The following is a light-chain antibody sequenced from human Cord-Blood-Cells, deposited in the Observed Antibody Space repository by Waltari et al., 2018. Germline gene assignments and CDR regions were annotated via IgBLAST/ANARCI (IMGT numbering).Light chain of an antibody. J-gene: IGLJ2*01. V-gene: IGLV2-14*01. CDR1: SSDVGGYTY. CDR2: DVS. CDR3: SSYTSSSNVV. Sequence: QSALTQPASLSGSPGLSITISCTGTSSDVGGYTYVTWYQQHPGKAPKLMIYDVSKRPSGVSNRFSGSKSGNTASLTISGLQAEDEADYYCSSYTSSSNVVFGGGTKLTVL.